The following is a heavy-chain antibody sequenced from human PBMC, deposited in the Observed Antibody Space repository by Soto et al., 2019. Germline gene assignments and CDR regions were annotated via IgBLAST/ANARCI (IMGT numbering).Heavy chain of an antibody. CDR2: INAASGAT. Sequence: ASVKVSCKASGYSFTTCGVHWVRQAPGQRLEWLGWINAASGATKYSQKFQGRVTITRDTSASTSFLELSSLKASDTAMYYCAKVVSYLNWFDPWGQGTLVTVSS. CDR3: AKVVSYLNWFDP. CDR1: GYSFTTCG. J-gene: IGHJ5*02. D-gene: IGHD2-15*01. V-gene: IGHV1-3*01.